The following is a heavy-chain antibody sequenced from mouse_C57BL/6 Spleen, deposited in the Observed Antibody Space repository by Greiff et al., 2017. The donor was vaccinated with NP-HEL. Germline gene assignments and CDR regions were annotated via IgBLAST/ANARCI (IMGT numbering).Heavy chain of an antibody. D-gene: IGHD1-1*01. Sequence: EVKLVESGGGLVQPGGSLKLSCAASGFTFSDYGMAWVRQAPRKGPEWVAFISNLAYSIYYADTVTGRFTISRENAKNTLYLEMSSLRSEDTAMYYCARQRAYYYGSTYWYFDVWGTGTTVTVSS. CDR3: ARQRAYYYGSTYWYFDV. V-gene: IGHV5-15*01. CDR1: GFTFSDYG. CDR2: ISNLAYSI. J-gene: IGHJ1*03.